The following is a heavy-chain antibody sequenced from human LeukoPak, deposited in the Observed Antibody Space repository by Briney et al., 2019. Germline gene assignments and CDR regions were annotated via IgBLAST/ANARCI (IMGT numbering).Heavy chain of an antibody. CDR1: GFTFSSYG. J-gene: IGHJ4*02. V-gene: IGHV3-23*01. CDR3: ARVLHGDYRLPGDY. Sequence: LTGGSLRLSCAASGFTFSSYGMSWVRQAPGRGLEWVSALSGSGGSTYYADSVKGRFTISRDNAKNSLYLQMNSLRAEDTAVYYCARVLHGDYRLPGDYWGQGTLVTVSS. D-gene: IGHD4-17*01. CDR2: LSGSGGST.